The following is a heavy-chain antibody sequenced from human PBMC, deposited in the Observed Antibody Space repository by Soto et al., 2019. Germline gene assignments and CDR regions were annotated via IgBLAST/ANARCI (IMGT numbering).Heavy chain of an antibody. CDR1: SGPSSSHN. CDR2: VYNTGGT. CDR3: VRQGIGNLHGLVDG. J-gene: IGHJ6*02. D-gene: IGHD1-1*01. Sequence: QVHLQQSGPGLVKPSETLSLTCTVSSGPSSSHNWGWIRQSPGRGLEWMGYVYNTGGTSYNPSHQSRVTISADTPANHITLTLSSVTAADTAIYYCVRQGIGNLHGLVDGWGQGTTVSVSS. V-gene: IGHV4-59*08.